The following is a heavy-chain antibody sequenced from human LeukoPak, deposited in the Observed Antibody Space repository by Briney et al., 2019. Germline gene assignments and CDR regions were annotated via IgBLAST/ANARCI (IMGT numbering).Heavy chain of an antibody. V-gene: IGHV3-23*01. CDR3: ANGLTYHYDSSGGLDYFDY. CDR2: ISGSGGST. CDR1: GFTFSSYA. D-gene: IGHD3-22*01. Sequence: GGSLRLSCAASGFTFSSYAMSWVRQAPGKGLEWVSAISGSGGSTYYADSVKGRFTISRDNSKNTLYLQMNSLRAEDTAVYYCANGLTYHYDSSGGLDYFDYWGQGTLVTVSS. J-gene: IGHJ4*02.